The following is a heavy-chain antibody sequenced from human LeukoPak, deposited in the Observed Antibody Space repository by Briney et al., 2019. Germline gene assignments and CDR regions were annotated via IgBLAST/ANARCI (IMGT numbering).Heavy chain of an antibody. J-gene: IGHJ4*02. V-gene: IGHV1-69*04. D-gene: IGHD4-11*01. CDR3: ARDSSSNYLPTVD. Sequence: GASVKVSCKASGGTFSSYAISWVRQAPGQGLEWMGRIIPILGIANYAQKFQGRVTITADKSTSTAYMELSSLRSEDTAVYYCARDSSSNYLPTVDWGQGTLVTVSS. CDR2: IIPILGIA. CDR1: GGTFSSYA.